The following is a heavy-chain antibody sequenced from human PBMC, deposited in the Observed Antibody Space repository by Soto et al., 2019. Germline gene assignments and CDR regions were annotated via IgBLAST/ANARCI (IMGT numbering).Heavy chain of an antibody. D-gene: IGHD3-22*01. CDR1: GDSISPYY. CDR2: VFRSGST. CDR3: ARPTYYYDSSGPPAY. Sequence: SETLSLTCTVSGDSISPYYWTWLRQTPGKGLEWIGHVFRSGSTNYNPSLKSRLIMSVDTSKNQLSLQMNSLRAEDTAVYYCARPTYYYDSSGPPAYWGQGTLVTVSS. J-gene: IGHJ4*02. V-gene: IGHV4-59*12.